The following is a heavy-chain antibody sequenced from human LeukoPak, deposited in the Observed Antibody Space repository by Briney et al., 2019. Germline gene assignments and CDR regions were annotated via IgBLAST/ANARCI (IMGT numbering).Heavy chain of an antibody. CDR3: ARNTRGYSYGYLHFDY. CDR2: INPNSGGT. Sequence: ASVKVSCKASGYTFTGYYMHWVRQAPGQGLEWMGWINPNSGGTNYAQKFQGRVTMTRDTSISTAYMELSRLRSDDAAVYYCARNTRGYSYGYLHFDYWGQGTLVTVSS. D-gene: IGHD5-18*01. V-gene: IGHV1-2*02. J-gene: IGHJ4*02. CDR1: GYTFTGYY.